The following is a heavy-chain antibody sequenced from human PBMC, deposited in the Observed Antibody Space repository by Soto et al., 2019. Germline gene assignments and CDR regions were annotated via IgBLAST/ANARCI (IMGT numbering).Heavy chain of an antibody. J-gene: IGHJ4*02. CDR2: FDPEDGET. CDR1: GYTLTELS. D-gene: IGHD3-22*01. CDR3: ATEPRSYYDSSGYYPPDY. Sequence: GASVKVSCKVSGYTLTELSMHWVRQAPGKGLGWMGGFDPEDGETIYAQKFQGRVTMTEDTSTDTAYMELSSLRSEDTAVYYCATEPRSYYDSSGYYPPDYWGQGTLVTVSS. V-gene: IGHV1-24*01.